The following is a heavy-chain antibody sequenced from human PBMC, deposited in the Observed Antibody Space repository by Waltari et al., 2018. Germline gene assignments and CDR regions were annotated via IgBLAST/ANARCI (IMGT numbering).Heavy chain of an antibody. CDR1: GYTFTAYY. J-gene: IGHJ6*02. Sequence: EQLVQSGAEVKKPGASVKVSCKASGYTFTAYYMHWVRQAPGQGLEWLGWINPSSDDTNYAQRFQGRVTMTRDTSISTVYMELSRLRSDDTALYYCARGVTNYYYGMDVWGQGTTVIVSS. CDR3: ARGVTNYYYGMDV. V-gene: IGHV1-2*02. D-gene: IGHD4-17*01. CDR2: INPSSDDT.